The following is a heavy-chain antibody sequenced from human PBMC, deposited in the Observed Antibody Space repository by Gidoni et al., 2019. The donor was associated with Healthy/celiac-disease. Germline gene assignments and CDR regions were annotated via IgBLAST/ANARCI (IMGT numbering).Heavy chain of an antibody. Sequence: EVQLVESGGGLVKPGGSLRLSGEASGLTFSSYSMNWVRQAPGKGLEWVSSISSSSSYIYYADSVKGRFTISRDNAKNSLYLQMNSLRAEDTAVYYCARGGSGYDFGDAFDIWGQGTMVTVSS. CDR3: ARGGSGYDFGDAFDI. CDR2: ISSSSSYI. J-gene: IGHJ3*02. V-gene: IGHV3-21*01. D-gene: IGHD5-12*01. CDR1: GLTFSSYS.